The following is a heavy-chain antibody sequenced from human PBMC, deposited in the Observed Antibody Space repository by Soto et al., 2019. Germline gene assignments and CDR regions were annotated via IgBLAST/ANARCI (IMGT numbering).Heavy chain of an antibody. J-gene: IGHJ6*04. D-gene: IGHD2-21*02. Sequence: EVQLVESGGGLVQPGGSLRLSCAASGFTVSSNYMSWVRQAPGKGLEWVSVIYSGGSTYYADSVKGRFTISRHNPKNTLYRQRNSLRAEETAVYYWAGDNPISGDCVGYCYCGMDVWGKGTTVTVSS. CDR3: AGDNPISGDCVGYCYCGMDV. V-gene: IGHV3-53*04. CDR2: IYSGGST. CDR1: GFTVSSNY.